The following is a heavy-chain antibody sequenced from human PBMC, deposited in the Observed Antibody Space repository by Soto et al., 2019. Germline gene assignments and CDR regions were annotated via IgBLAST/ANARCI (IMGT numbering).Heavy chain of an antibody. CDR2: IYYSGST. CDR1: GGSISSSSYY. J-gene: IGHJ4*02. Sequence: SETLSLTCTVSGGSISSSSYYWGWIRQPPGKGLEWIGSIYYSGSTYYNPSLKSRVTISVDTSKNQFSLKLSSVTAADTAVYYCARYYEVVDYWGQGTLVTVSS. V-gene: IGHV4-39*01. D-gene: IGHD3-3*01. CDR3: ARYYEVVDY.